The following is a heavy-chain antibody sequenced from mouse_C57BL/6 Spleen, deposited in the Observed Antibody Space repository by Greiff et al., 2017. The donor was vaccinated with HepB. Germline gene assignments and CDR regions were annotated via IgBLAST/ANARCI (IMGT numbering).Heavy chain of an antibody. D-gene: IGHD1-2*01. Sequence: SGPELVKPGASVKMSCKASGYTFTDYNMHWVKQSHGKSLEWIGYINPNNGGTSYNQKFKGKATLTVNKSSSTAYMELRSLTSEDSAVYYCARWGTTARDAMDYWGQGTSVTVSS. CDR3: ARWGTTARDAMDY. CDR2: INPNNGGT. V-gene: IGHV1-22*01. CDR1: GYTFTDYN. J-gene: IGHJ4*01.